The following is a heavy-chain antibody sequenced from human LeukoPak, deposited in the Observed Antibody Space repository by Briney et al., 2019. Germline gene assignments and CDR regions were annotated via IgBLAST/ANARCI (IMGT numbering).Heavy chain of an antibody. CDR2: ISSSSSTI. CDR3: ANTAGYKVY. Sequence: GGSLRLSCAASGFTFSSYSMNWVRQAPGKGLEWVSYISSSSSTIYYADSVKGRFTISRDNAENSLYLQMNSLRAEDTAIYYCANTAGYKVYWGQGTLVTVSS. D-gene: IGHD1-14*01. J-gene: IGHJ4*02. CDR1: GFTFSSYS. V-gene: IGHV3-48*01.